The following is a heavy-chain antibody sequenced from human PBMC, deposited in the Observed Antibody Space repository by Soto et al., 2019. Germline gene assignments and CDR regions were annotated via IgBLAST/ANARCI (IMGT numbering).Heavy chain of an antibody. CDR2: GYYSGTT. V-gene: IGHV4-61*01. CDR3: ARGATVTQYDY. CDR1: GVSVSSGSFY. J-gene: IGHJ4*02. Sequence: QVQLQESGPGLVKPSETLSLTCTVSGVSVSSGSFYWACIRQPPGKGLEWIGFGYYSGTTNYKTSLKSRVTITVDTSSSQISLKVSSLTAADTAVYYCARGATVTQYDYWGQGTLVTVSS. D-gene: IGHD4-17*01.